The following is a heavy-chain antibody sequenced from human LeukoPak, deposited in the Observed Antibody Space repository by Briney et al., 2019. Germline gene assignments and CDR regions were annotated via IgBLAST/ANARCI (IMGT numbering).Heavy chain of an antibody. CDR1: GYSISSGYY. D-gene: IGHD3-10*01. Sequence: PSETLSLTCAVSGYSISSGYYWGWIRQPPGKGREWIGSIYHSGSTYYNPSLKSRVTISVDTSKNQFSLKLSSVTAADTAVYYCARHRHYYGSGSYKDWFDPWGQGTLVTVSS. J-gene: IGHJ5*02. V-gene: IGHV4-38-2*01. CDR2: IYHSGST. CDR3: ARHRHYYGSGSYKDWFDP.